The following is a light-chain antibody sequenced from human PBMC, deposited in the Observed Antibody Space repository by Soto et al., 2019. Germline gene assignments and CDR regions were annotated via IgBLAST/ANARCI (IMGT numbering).Light chain of an antibody. CDR3: SAYAGSNSFG. Sequence: QSALTQPPSASGSPGQSATISCTGTSTDVGAYNYVSWYQQRPGKAPKLMIFEVTKRPSGVPDRFSGSKSGNTASLTVSGVQADDEADFYCSAYAGSNSFGFGTGTKLTVL. CDR1: STDVGAYNY. CDR2: EVT. V-gene: IGLV2-8*01. J-gene: IGLJ1*01.